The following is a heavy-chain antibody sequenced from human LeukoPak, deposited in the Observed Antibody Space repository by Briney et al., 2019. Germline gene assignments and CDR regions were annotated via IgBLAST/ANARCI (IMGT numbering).Heavy chain of an antibody. CDR3: ARGSDPVLYYFDY. J-gene: IGHJ4*02. Sequence: SETLSLTCAVYGGSFSGYYWSWIRKPPGKGLEWIGEINHSGSTNYNPSLKSRVTISVDTSKNQFSLKLSSVTAADTAVYYCARGSDPVLYYFDYWGQGTLVTVSS. CDR2: INHSGST. D-gene: IGHD2-21*02. CDR1: GGSFSGYY. V-gene: IGHV4-34*01.